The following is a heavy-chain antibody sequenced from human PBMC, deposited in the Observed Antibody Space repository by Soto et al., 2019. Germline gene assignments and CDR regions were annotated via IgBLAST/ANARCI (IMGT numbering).Heavy chain of an antibody. CDR1: GFSLTTSGVG. CDR3: AHRILRTVFGLVTTTAIYFDF. Sequence: QITLNESGPTVVKPAETLTLTCTFSGFSLTTSGVGVGWIRQSPGKAPEWLALIYWDDDKRYSASLKSRLTITKDPPKNQVVLTMASVAPADTATYYCAHRILRTVFGLVTTTAIYFDFWGQGTPVVVSS. J-gene: IGHJ4*02. V-gene: IGHV2-5*02. D-gene: IGHD3-3*01. CDR2: IYWDDDK.